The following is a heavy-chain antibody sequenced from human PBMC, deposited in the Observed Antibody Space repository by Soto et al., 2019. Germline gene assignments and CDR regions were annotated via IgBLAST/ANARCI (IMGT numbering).Heavy chain of an antibody. CDR1: GVTFSSYA. J-gene: IGHJ4*02. CDR3: AKARGGWLDALGS. CDR2: ISSSGGST. V-gene: IGHV3-23*01. Sequence: PGGSLRLSCAASGVTFSSYAMSWVRQAPGKGLEWVSVISSSGGSTYYADSVKGRFTISRDTSKTTLYLQMNSLRAEDTAIYYCAKARGGWLDALGSWGQGTLVTVSS. D-gene: IGHD3-16*01.